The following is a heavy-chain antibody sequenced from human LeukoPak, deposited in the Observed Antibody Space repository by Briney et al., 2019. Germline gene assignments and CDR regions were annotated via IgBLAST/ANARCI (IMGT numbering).Heavy chain of an antibody. V-gene: IGHV4-59*01. Sequence: SETLSLTCTVSGGSISSYYWSWIRQPPGKGLEWIGYIYYSGSTNYNPSLKSRVTISVDTSKNQFSLKLSSVTAAGTAVYYCARSEYDFWSGYQNWFDPWGQGTLVTVSS. CDR1: GGSISSYY. D-gene: IGHD3-3*01. J-gene: IGHJ5*02. CDR2: IYYSGST. CDR3: ARSEYDFWSGYQNWFDP.